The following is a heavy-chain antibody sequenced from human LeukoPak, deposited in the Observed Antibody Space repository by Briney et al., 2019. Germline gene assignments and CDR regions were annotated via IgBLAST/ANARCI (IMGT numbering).Heavy chain of an antibody. CDR3: AKDWAAGGFDY. CDR1: GFTFSSYG. CDR2: ISYDGSNK. Sequence: GGSLRLSCAASGFTFSSYGMHWVRQAPGTGLEWVAVISYDGSNKYYADSVKGRFTISRDNSKNTLYLQMNSLRAEDTAVYYCAKDWAAGGFDYWGQGTLVTVSS. D-gene: IGHD6-13*01. J-gene: IGHJ4*02. V-gene: IGHV3-30*18.